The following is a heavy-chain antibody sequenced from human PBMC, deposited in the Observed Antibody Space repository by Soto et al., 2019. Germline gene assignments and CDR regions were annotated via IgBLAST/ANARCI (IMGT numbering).Heavy chain of an antibody. Sequence: SDTMSLTCTVSGGPVKIDFYYWSWIRQPPGKGLEWIGYIYNIMSTNYNPSLRSRVTMSLDTSNNQFSLKLTSVTAADTAVYYCARERRAGNWFDSWGQGTLVTVSS. CDR2: IYNIMST. CDR3: ARERRAGNWFDS. CDR1: GGPVKIDFYY. D-gene: IGHD3-10*01. V-gene: IGHV4-61*01. J-gene: IGHJ5*01.